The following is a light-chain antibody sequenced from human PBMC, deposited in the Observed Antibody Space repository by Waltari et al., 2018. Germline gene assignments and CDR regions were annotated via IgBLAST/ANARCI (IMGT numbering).Light chain of an antibody. CDR1: ITNNNDLSY. V-gene: IGLV2-14*03. J-gene: IGLJ2*01. CDR2: NVR. Sequence: QSALTQPASVTGSPGQSITISCTGTITNNNDLSYVSWFQQHPGRVPTLLIYNVRNRPSGTSDRFSGSKSGSTASLTISGLQSEDEADYYCFSYTSRSTVVFGGGTKLTVL. CDR3: FSYTSRSTVV.